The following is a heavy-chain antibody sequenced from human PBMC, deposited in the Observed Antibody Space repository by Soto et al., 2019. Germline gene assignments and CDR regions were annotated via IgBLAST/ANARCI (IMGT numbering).Heavy chain of an antibody. J-gene: IGHJ4*02. CDR3: ARGSYGDY. Sequence: QIHLVQSGAEVKKPGASVKVSCKGSGYGFTTYGITWVRQAPGQGLEWMAWISAHNGNTNYAQKLQGRVTVTRDTSTSTAYMELVRLRSDDTAVYYCARGSYGDYWGQGALVTVSS. D-gene: IGHD1-26*01. CDR1: GYGFTTYG. V-gene: IGHV1-18*01. CDR2: ISAHNGNT.